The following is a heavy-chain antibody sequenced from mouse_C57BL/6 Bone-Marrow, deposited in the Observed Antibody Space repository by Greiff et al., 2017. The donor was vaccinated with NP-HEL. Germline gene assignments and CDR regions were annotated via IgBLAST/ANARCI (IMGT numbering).Heavy chain of an antibody. CDR2: ISNLAYSI. D-gene: IGHD2-4*01. CDR1: GFTFSDYG. J-gene: IGHJ4*01. Sequence: EVKLMESGGGLVQPGGSLKLSCAASGFTFSDYGMAWVRQAPRQGPEWVAFISNLAYSIYYADTVTGRFTISRESAKNTLYLERSSLRSEDTAMYYCARVGLGGMYYWGKATSVTAAS. CDR3: ARVGLGGMYY. V-gene: IGHV5-15*01.